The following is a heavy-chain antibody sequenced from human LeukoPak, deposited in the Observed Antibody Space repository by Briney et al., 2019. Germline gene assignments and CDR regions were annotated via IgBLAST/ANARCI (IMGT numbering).Heavy chain of an antibody. J-gene: IGHJ5*02. CDR2: VYYSGTT. V-gene: IGHV4-39*01. CDR3: ARSSAAEGPTHNWFDL. CDR1: GGSISSTYKY. Sequence: PSETLSLTCTVSGGSISSTYKYWGWIRQPPGQGLEWIGSVYYSGTTYYNPSLKSRVTVSVDTSKNQFSLRLTSVTAADTAVYHCARSSAAEGPTHNWFDLWGQGTLVTVSS. D-gene: IGHD6-13*01.